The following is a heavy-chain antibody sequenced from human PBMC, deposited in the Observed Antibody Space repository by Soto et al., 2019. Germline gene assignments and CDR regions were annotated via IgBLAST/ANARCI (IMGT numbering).Heavy chain of an antibody. J-gene: IGHJ6*03. V-gene: IGHV3-21*01. D-gene: IGHD3-9*01. CDR3: ARDQSGYDILTGLLYYYYYMDV. CDR2: ISSSSSYI. Sequence: GGSLRLSCAASGFTFSSYSMNWVRQAPGKGLEWVSSISSSSSYIYYADSVKGRFTISRDNAKNSLYLQMNSLRAEDTAVYYCARDQSGYDILTGLLYYYYYMDVWGKGTTVTVSS. CDR1: GFTFSSYS.